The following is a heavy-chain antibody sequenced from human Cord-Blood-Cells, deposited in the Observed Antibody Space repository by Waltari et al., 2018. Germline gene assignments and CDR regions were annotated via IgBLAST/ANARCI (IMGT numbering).Heavy chain of an antibody. D-gene: IGHD6-19*01. CDR1: GFTFSSYS. Sequence: EVQLVESGGGLVKPGGSLRLSCAASGFTFSSYSMNWVRQAPGKGLEWVSSISSSSSYIYYADSVKGRFTISRDNAKNSLYLQTNSLRAEDTAVYYCAREGYSSGWYVYWGQGTLVTVSS. J-gene: IGHJ4*02. CDR3: AREGYSSGWYVY. CDR2: ISSSSSYI. V-gene: IGHV3-21*01.